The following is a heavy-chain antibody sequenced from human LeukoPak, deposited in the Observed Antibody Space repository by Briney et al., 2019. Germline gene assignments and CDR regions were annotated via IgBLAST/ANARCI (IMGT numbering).Heavy chain of an antibody. J-gene: IGHJ4*02. V-gene: IGHV4-59*01. CDR3: ARVRCSGGSSYSSYFDY. CDR1: GGSISSYY. D-gene: IGHD2-15*01. Sequence: SETLSLTCTVSGGSISSYYWSWIRQPPGKGLEWIGYIYYSGSTNYNPSLKSRVTISVDTSKNQFSLKLSSVTAADTAVYYCARVRCSGGSSYSSYFDYWGQGTLVTVSS. CDR2: IYYSGST.